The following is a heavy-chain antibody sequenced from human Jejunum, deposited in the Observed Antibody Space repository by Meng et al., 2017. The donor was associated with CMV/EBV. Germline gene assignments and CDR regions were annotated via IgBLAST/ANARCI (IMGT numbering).Heavy chain of an antibody. J-gene: IGHJ4*02. CDR1: SMISNSYY. CDR2: IFYIGST. CDR3: ARRYYGAGSYNYFDS. V-gene: IGHV4-39*01. Sequence: SMISNSYYWGWIRQPPGKGLEWIADIFYIGSTYYNPALKSRVTISADTSSNQFSLSLSSVTAADTAVYYCARRYYGAGSYNYFDSWGQGTVVTVSS. D-gene: IGHD3-10*01.